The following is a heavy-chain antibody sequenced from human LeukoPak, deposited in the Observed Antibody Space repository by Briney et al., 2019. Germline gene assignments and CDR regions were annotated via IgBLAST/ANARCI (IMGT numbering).Heavy chain of an antibody. V-gene: IGHV3-11*06. D-gene: IGHD6-13*01. J-gene: IGHJ6*02. CDR1: GFTFSDYY. CDR3: AGNPGYSSSWYGGYYYYYGMDV. CDR2: INSSSSYT. Sequence: GESLRLSCAASGFTFSDYYMSWIRQAPGKGLEWVSYINSSSSYTNYADSVKGRFTISRDNAKNSLYLQMNSLRAEDTAVYYCAGNPGYSSSWYGGYYYYYGMDVWGQGTTVTVSS.